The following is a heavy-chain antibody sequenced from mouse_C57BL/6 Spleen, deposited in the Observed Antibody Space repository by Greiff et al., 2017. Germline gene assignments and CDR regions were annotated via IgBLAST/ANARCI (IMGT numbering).Heavy chain of an antibody. Sequence: QVQLQQSGAELVKPGASVKISCKASGYAFSSYWMNWVKQRPGKGLEWIGQIYPGDGDTNYNGKFKGKATLTADKSSSTAYMQLSSLTSEDSAVYFCARKDYGSSYPFDYWGQGTTLTVSS. CDR3: ARKDYGSSYPFDY. D-gene: IGHD1-1*01. V-gene: IGHV1-80*01. CDR1: GYAFSSYW. J-gene: IGHJ2*01. CDR2: IYPGDGDT.